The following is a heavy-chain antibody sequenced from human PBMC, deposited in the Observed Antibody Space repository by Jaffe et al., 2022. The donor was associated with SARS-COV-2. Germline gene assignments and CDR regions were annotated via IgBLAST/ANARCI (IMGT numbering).Heavy chain of an antibody. CDR1: GFTVSSNF. Sequence: EVQLVESGGGLIQPGGSLRLYCAASGFTVSSNFLNWVRQAPGKGLEWVSILYSGGTTYYADSVKGRFTISRDSSKNTLYLQMNSLTVEDTAVYYCARGGSGSGFDYWGQGTLVTVSS. CDR3: ARGGSGSGFDY. CDR2: LYSGGTT. D-gene: IGHD6-19*01. V-gene: IGHV3-53*01. J-gene: IGHJ4*02.